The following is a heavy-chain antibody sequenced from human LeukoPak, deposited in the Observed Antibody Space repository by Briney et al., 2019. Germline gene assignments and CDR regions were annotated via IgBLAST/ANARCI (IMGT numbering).Heavy chain of an antibody. CDR3: AKEDYSSSWYALDY. J-gene: IGHJ4*02. D-gene: IGHD6-13*01. V-gene: IGHV3-43*02. CDR2: ISGDGGSI. CDR1: GFTFDDYA. Sequence: GGSLRLSCAASGFTFDDYAIYWVRQGAGKGLEWVYLISGDGGSIYYADSVKGRFTISRDNSKNSLYLQMNSLRTEDTALYYCAKEDYSSSWYALDYWGQGTLVTVSS.